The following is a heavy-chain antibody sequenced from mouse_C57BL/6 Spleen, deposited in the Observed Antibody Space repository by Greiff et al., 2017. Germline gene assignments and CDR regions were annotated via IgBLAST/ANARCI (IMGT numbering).Heavy chain of an antibody. D-gene: IGHD1-1*01. J-gene: IGHJ2*01. Sequence: LQESGAELARPGASVKMSCKASGYTFTSYTMHWVKQRPGQGLEWIGYINPSSGYTKYNQKFKDKATLTADKSSSTAYMQLSILTSEDSAVYYCARRGTTVVAFDYWGQGTTLTVSS. CDR2: INPSSGYT. CDR3: ARRGTTVVAFDY. V-gene: IGHV1-4*01. CDR1: GYTFTSYT.